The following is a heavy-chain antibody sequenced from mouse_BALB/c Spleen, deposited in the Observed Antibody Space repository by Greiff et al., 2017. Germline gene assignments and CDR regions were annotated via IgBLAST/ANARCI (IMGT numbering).Heavy chain of an antibody. D-gene: IGHD2-4*01. Sequence: EVQLVESGGDLVKPGGSLKLSCAASGFTFSSYGMSWVRQTPDKRLEWVATISSGGSYTYYPDSVKGRFTISRDNAKNTLYLQMSSLKSEDTAMYYCARLYYDYDVWYFDVWGAGTTVTVSS. CDR1: GFTFSSYG. CDR2: ISSGGSYT. CDR3: ARLYYDYDVWYFDV. J-gene: IGHJ1*01. V-gene: IGHV5-6*01.